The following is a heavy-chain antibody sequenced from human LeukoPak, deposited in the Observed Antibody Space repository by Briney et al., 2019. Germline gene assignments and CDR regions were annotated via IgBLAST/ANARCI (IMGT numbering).Heavy chain of an antibody. CDR1: GFTCNKCN. V-gene: IGHV3-21*04. D-gene: IGHD1-1*01. CDR2: ITSSGAYI. CDR3: AKATGTLSN. J-gene: IGHJ4*02. Sequence: GGSLRLSCAASGFTCNKCNMNWVRQAPGKALEWVSSITSSGAYIFYADSVKGRFTISRDNSKNTLYLQMNSLTAEDTAIYYCAKATGTLSNWGQGTLVTVSS.